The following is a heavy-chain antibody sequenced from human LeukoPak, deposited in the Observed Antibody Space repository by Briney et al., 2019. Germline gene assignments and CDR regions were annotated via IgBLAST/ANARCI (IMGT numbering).Heavy chain of an antibody. CDR1: GFTFSTFW. CDR2: IKQDASEK. V-gene: IGHV3-7*01. J-gene: IGHJ3*02. Sequence: PGGSLRLSCAASGFTFSTFWMTWVRQAPGKGLEWVANIKQDASEKYYVDSVKGRFTISRDNAKNSLYLQMNSLRAEDTAVYYCARVEWELSHDAFDIWGQGTMVTVSS. CDR3: ARVEWELSHDAFDI. D-gene: IGHD1-26*01.